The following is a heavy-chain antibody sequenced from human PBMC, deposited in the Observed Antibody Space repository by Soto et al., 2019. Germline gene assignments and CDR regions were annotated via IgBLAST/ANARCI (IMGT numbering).Heavy chain of an antibody. CDR1: GGSISSYY. D-gene: IGHD6-13*01. CDR3: ARDPIAADETRGFGYYYYYGMDV. CDR2: IYYSGST. Sequence: SETLSLTCTVSGGSISSYYWSWIRQPPGKGLEWIGYIYYSGSTNYNPSLKSRVTISVDTSKNQFSLKLSSVTAADTAVYYCARDPIAADETRGFGYYYYYGMDVWGQGTTVTV. J-gene: IGHJ6*02. V-gene: IGHV4-59*01.